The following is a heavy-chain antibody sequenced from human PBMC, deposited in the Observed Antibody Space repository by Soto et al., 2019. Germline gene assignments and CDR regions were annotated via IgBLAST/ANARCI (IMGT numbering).Heavy chain of an antibody. D-gene: IGHD2-15*01. J-gene: IGHJ5*02. V-gene: IGHV4-34*01. CDR3: ARGPNRYCSGGSCYSVVP. CDR2: INHSGST. CDR1: GGSFSGYY. Sequence: PSETLSLTCAVYGGSFSGYYWSWIRQPPGKGLEWIGEINHSGSTNYNPSLKSRVTISVDTSKNQFSLKLSSVTAADTAVYYCARGPNRYCSGGSCYSVVPWGQGTLVTV.